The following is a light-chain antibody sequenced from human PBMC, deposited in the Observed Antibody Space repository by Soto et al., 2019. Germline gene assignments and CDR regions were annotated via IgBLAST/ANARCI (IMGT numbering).Light chain of an antibody. CDR3: TSYAGSNNFWV. V-gene: IGLV2-8*01. CDR1: SSDIGGYNY. J-gene: IGLJ3*02. Sequence: QSALTQPPSASGSPGQSVTISCTGTSSDIGGYNYVSWYQQYPGKAPKLMIYGVTKRPSGVPDRFSGSRSDNTASLTVSGLQPVDEADYYCTSYAGSNNFWVFGGGTKVTVL. CDR2: GVT.